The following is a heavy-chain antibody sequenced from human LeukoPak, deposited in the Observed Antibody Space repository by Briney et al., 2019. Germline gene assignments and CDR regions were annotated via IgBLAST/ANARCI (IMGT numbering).Heavy chain of an antibody. V-gene: IGHV3-23*01. CDR3: ASHSSDWYNRYYDV. D-gene: IGHD6-13*01. CDR2: ISGSGGST. Sequence: GGALRLSCAASGFTFSSYAMSWVRQAPGKGLEWVSAISGSGGSTYYADSVKGRFTISRDNSKNTLYLQMNSLRAEDTTVYYCASHSSDWYNRYYDVWGRGTLVTVSS. CDR1: GFTFSSYA. J-gene: IGHJ2*01.